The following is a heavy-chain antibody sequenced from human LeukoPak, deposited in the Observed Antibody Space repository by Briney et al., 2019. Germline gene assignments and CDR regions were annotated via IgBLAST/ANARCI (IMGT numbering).Heavy chain of an antibody. CDR2: IFSRSESI. Sequence: PGGSLRLSCAASGFTFGAYTMNWVRQAPGKGLEWVTCIFSRSESILYADSEKGRFTISRDNAKNSLYLQMDSLRAEDTAVYYCARDFLHSSTSRPFDYWGQGTLVTVSS. J-gene: IGHJ4*02. D-gene: IGHD2-2*01. CDR3: ARDFLHSSTSRPFDY. CDR1: GFTFGAYT. V-gene: IGHV3-21*01.